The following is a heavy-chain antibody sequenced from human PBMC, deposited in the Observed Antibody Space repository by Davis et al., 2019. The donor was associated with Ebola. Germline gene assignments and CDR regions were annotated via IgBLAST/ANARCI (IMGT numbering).Heavy chain of an antibody. Sequence: GESLKISCAASGFTFSSYWMHWVRQAPGKGLVWVSRINSDGSSTSYADSVKGRFTISRDNAKNTLYLQMSSLRVGDTAVYYCARDKGGIKGVRHKNGFDVWGQGTMVTVSP. D-gene: IGHD3-10*01. V-gene: IGHV3-74*01. CDR1: GFTFSSYW. J-gene: IGHJ3*01. CDR3: ARDKGGIKGVRHKNGFDV. CDR2: INSDGSST.